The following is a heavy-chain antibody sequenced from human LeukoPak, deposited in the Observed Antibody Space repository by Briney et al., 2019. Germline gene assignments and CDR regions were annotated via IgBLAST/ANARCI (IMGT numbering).Heavy chain of an antibody. CDR2: VYGDGST. V-gene: IGHV3-66*02. CDR1: GFTVRSHY. Sequence: GGSLRLSCAASGFTVRSHYMAWVRQAPGKELEWVSIVYGDGSTYYTDSVKGRFIISRDNSKNMLSLQMNSLRVEDTAVYYCSRADGYGSSWYPWYWGQGTLVTVSS. CDR3: SRADGYGSSWYPWY. J-gene: IGHJ4*02. D-gene: IGHD6-13*01.